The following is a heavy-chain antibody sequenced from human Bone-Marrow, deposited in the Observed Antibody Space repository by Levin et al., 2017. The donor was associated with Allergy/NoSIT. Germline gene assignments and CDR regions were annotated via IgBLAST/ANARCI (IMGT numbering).Heavy chain of an antibody. V-gene: IGHV3-73*01. CDR1: GFTLSGSA. D-gene: IGHD5-12*01. Sequence: GGSLRLSCAASGFTLSGSALHWVRQASGKGLEWVGRIRSKAHNYATTYAASVRGRFTISRDDSKNTAHLQMNSLKTEDTAIYYCTGNSGYDSDPLDPWGQGTLVTVSS. J-gene: IGHJ5*02. CDR2: IRSKAHNYAT. CDR3: TGNSGYDSDPLDP.